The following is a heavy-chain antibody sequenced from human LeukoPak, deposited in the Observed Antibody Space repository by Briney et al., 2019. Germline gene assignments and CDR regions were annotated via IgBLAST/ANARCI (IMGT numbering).Heavy chain of an antibody. J-gene: IGHJ3*02. D-gene: IGHD3-22*01. CDR2: IYYSGST. CDR1: GGSISSSDYY. Sequence: SETLSLTCTVSGGSISSSDYYWDWIRQPPGKGLEWIGSIYYSGSTYFNPSLKSRVTMSVDTSKNHFSLKLTSVTAADTAVYYCARHPGYYDSSGYYVSAFDIWGQGTMGTVSS. CDR3: ARHPGYYDSSGYYVSAFDI. V-gene: IGHV4-39*01.